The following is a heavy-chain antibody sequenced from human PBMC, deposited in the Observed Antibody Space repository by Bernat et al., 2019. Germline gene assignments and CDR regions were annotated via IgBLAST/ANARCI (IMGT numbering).Heavy chain of an antibody. CDR3: AKGDIRWYSCNY. V-gene: IGHV3-30*18. CDR2: ISYDGSNK. Sequence: QVQLVESGGGVVQPGRSLRLSCAASGFTFSSYGMHWVRQAPGKGLEWVAVISYDGSNKYYADSVKGRFTISRDTSKNTLYLQMNSLRAEDTAVYYCAKGDIRWYSCNYWGQGTLVTVSS. J-gene: IGHJ4*02. CDR1: GFTFSSYG. D-gene: IGHD1-26*01.